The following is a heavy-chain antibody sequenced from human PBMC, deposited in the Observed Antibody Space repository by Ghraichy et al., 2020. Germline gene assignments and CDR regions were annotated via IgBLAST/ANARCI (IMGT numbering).Heavy chain of an antibody. V-gene: IGHV3-23*01. D-gene: IGHD2-15*01. CDR2: IGSSGGNT. CDR3: AKAWGYCSGGPCPPYNWFDP. Sequence: GGSLRLSCAASGFTFSSYAMTWVRQTPGKGLEWVSSIGSSGGNTYHADSVKGRFTISRDNSKNTLYLQMNSLRVEDAAVYCCAKAWGYCSGGPCPPYNWFDPWGQGTLVTVSS. CDR1: GFTFSSYA. J-gene: IGHJ5*02.